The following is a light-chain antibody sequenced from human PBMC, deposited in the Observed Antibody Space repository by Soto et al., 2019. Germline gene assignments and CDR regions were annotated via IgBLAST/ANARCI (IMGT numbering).Light chain of an antibody. CDR3: QHYNSYSEA. Sequence: DIQMTQSPSTVSASVGDGVTITCRASQSISTWLAWYQQKPGKAPNLLIYDASTLESGGPSGFSGSGSGTEFTLTISSLQPDDSATYYCQHYNSYSEAFGQGTKVDIK. J-gene: IGKJ1*01. CDR2: DAS. CDR1: QSISTW. V-gene: IGKV1-5*01.